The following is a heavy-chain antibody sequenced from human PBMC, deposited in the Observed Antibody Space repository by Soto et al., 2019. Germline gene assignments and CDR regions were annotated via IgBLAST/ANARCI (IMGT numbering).Heavy chain of an antibody. CDR3: AIGGGGFGYCSGGSCYFDY. D-gene: IGHD2-15*01. J-gene: IGHJ4*02. CDR2: ISAYNGNT. V-gene: IGHV1-18*01. CDR1: GYTFTSYG. Sequence: QVQLVQSGAEVKKPGASVKVSCKASGYTFTSYGISWVRQAPGQGLEWMGWISAYNGNTNYAQKLQGRVTMTTDTSTSTAYMELRSLRSDDTAVYYCAIGGGGFGYCSGGSCYFDYWCQGTLVTVSS.